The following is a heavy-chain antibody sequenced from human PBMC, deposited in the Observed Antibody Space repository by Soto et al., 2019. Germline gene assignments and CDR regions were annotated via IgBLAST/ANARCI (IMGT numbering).Heavy chain of an antibody. D-gene: IGHD2-2*01. V-gene: IGHV1-18*01. J-gene: IGHJ4*02. CDR2: ISAYNGNT. CDR1: GYTFASYG. CDR3: ARDIVVVPAAMILHSSLRPFDY. Sequence: GASVKVSCKASGYTFASYGISWVRQAPGQGLEWMGWISAYNGNTNYAQKLQGRVTMTTDTTTSTAYMELRSMRSDDTAVYYCARDIVVVPAAMILHSSLRPFDYWGQGTLVTVSS.